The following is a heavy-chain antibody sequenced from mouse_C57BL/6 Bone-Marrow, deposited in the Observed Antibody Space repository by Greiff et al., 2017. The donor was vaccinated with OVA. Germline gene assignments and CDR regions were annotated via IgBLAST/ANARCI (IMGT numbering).Heavy chain of an antibody. CDR1: GFSLTSYC. V-gene: IGHV2-2*01. J-gene: IGHJ2*01. Sequence: QVQLQQSGPGLVQPSQSLSITCTVSGFSLTSYCVHWVRQSPGKGLEWLGVIWSGGSTDYNAAFISRLSISKDNSKSQVFFKMNSLQADDTAIYYCAREDYYGSSFFDYWGQGTTLTVSS. CDR3: AREDYYGSSFFDY. D-gene: IGHD1-1*01. CDR2: IWSGGST.